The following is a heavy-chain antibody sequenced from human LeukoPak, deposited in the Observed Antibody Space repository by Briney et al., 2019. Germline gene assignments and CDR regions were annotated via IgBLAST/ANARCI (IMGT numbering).Heavy chain of an antibody. CDR2: ISYDGSNK. CDR1: GFTFSSYW. J-gene: IGHJ2*01. Sequence: PGGSLRLFCAASGFTFSSYWMSWVRQAPGKGLEWVAVISYDGSNKYYADSVKGRFTISRDNSKNTLYLQMNSLRAEDTAVYYCAKDYDSGSYYISWYFDLWGRGTLVTVSS. V-gene: IGHV3-30*18. D-gene: IGHD3-10*01. CDR3: AKDYDSGSYYISWYFDL.